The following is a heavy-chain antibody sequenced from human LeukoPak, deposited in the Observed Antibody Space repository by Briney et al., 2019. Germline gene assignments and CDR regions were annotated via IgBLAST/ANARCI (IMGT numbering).Heavy chain of an antibody. CDR3: ARDPTSSIRLLTYYDFWSGYSGFDY. CDR1: GGSISSGGYY. Sequence: SETLSLTCTVSGGSISSGGYYWSWIRQHPGKGLEWIGSIYHSGSTYYNPSLKSRVTISVDTSKNQFSLKLSSVTAADTAVYYCARDPTSSIRLLTYYDFWSGYSGFDYWGQGTLVTVSS. D-gene: IGHD3-3*01. CDR2: IYHSGST. V-gene: IGHV4-39*07. J-gene: IGHJ4*02.